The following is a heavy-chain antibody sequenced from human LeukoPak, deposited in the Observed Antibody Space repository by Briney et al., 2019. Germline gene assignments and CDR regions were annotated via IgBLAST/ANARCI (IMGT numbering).Heavy chain of an antibody. CDR1: GFTFSSYS. D-gene: IGHD2-15*01. Sequence: GGSLRLSCAASGFTFSSYSMNWVRQAPGKGLEWVSSISSSSGYIYYADSVKGRFTISRDNAKNSLYLQMNSLRAEDTAVYYCAKDSGWWADDDDAFDIWGQGTMVTVSS. J-gene: IGHJ3*02. V-gene: IGHV3-21*04. CDR2: ISSSSGYI. CDR3: AKDSGWWADDDDAFDI.